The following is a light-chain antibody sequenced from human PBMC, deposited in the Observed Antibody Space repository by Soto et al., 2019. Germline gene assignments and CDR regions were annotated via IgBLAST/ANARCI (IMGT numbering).Light chain of an antibody. CDR1: QNINDW. CDR3: QQYNSCALS. V-gene: IGKV1-5*03. J-gene: IGKJ3*01. CDR2: KAS. Sequence: DMQMTQSPSTLSASVGDRVTITCRASQNINDWLAWYQQKPGKAPRLLIYKASTLESGVPSRFSGSGFGTEFPFTISSLQPDHCGTYYCQQYNSCALSFGPGAKVDI.